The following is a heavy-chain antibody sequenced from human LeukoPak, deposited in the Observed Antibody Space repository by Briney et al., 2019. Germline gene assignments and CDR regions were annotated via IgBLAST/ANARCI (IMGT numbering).Heavy chain of an antibody. J-gene: IGHJ4*02. Sequence: SETLSVTCTVSGGSISSYYWSWIRQPPGKGLEWIGYIYYSGSTNYNPSLKSRVTISVDTSKNQFSLKLSSVTAADTAVYYCARGPYDFGYWGQGTLVTVSS. D-gene: IGHD2-2*01. V-gene: IGHV4-59*12. CDR2: IYYSGST. CDR3: ARGPYDFGY. CDR1: GGSISSYY.